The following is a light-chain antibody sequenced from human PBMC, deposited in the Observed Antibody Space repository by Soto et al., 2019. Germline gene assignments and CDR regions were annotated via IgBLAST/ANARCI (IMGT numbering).Light chain of an antibody. CDR3: SSYTSSSTVV. Sequence: QSALTQPASVSGSPGQSITISCTGTSSDVGGYKYVSWYQQHPGKAPKLMIYDVSNRPSWVSNRFSGSKSDNTASLTISGVQAEDEADYYCSSYTSSSTVVFGGGTKVTVL. CDR1: SSDVGGYKY. V-gene: IGLV2-14*01. CDR2: DVS. J-gene: IGLJ2*01.